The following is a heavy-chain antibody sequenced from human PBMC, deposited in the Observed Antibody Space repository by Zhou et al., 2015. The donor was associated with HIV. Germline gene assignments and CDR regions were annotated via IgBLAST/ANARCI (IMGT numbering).Heavy chain of an antibody. V-gene: IGHV1-69*12. CDR2: IIPIFGTA. Sequence: QVQLVQSGAEVKKPGSSVKVSCKASGGTFSSYAISWVRQAPGQGLEWMGGIIPIFGTANYAQKFQGRVTITADESTSTAYMELSSLRSEDTAVYYCASRRSGYYDSSAQGAFDIWGQGDNGHRLF. D-gene: IGHD3-22*01. CDR1: GGTFSSYA. J-gene: IGHJ3*02. CDR3: ASRRSGYYDSSAQGAFDI.